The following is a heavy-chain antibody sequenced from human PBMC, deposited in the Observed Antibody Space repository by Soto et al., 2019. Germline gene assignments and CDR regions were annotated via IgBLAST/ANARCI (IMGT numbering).Heavy chain of an antibody. CDR3: ARDDWVGATNFDY. V-gene: IGHV3-30-3*01. CDR1: GFTFSSYA. Sequence: QVQLVESGGGVVQPGRSLRLSCAVSGFTFSSYAMHWVRQAPGKGLEWVAVISYDGSNKYYADSVKGRFTISRDNSKNTLYLQMNSLRAEDTAVYYCARDDWVGATNFDYWGQGTLVTVSS. CDR2: ISYDGSNK. J-gene: IGHJ4*02. D-gene: IGHD1-26*01.